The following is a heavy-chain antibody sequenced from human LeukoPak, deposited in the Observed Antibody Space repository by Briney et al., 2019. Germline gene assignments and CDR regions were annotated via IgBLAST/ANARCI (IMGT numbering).Heavy chain of an antibody. V-gene: IGHV4-38-2*02. D-gene: IGHD2-15*01. CDR1: GYSIAHGFF. Sequence: KPSETLSLTCTVSGYSIAHGFFWAWIRQPPGGGLEWIGSLYHSGTTYYNTSLKSRISTSVDTSKNQFSLKLRLVTAADTAVYHCARVEVPRDINDWYFDLWGRGTLVTVSS. CDR2: LYHSGTT. CDR3: ARVEVPRDINDWYFDL. J-gene: IGHJ2*01.